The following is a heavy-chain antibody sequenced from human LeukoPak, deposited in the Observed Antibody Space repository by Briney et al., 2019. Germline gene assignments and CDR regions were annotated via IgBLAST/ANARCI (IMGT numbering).Heavy chain of an antibody. CDR1: GGSISSGDYY. V-gene: IGHV4-61*02. Sequence: PSETLSLTCTVSGGSISSGDYYWSWIRQPAGKGLEWIGRIYTSGSTNYNPSLKSRVTMSVDTSKNQFSLKLSSVTAADTAVYYCARGWVRGVTLYYFDYWGQGTLVTVSS. D-gene: IGHD3-10*01. J-gene: IGHJ4*02. CDR2: IYTSGST. CDR3: ARGWVRGVTLYYFDY.